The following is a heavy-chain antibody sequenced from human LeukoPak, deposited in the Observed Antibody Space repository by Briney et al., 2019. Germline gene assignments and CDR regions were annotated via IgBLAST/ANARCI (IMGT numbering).Heavy chain of an antibody. J-gene: IGHJ6*02. CDR3: ARVGGWSNYYYYGMDV. CDR1: GFTVSSNY. CDR2: IYSGGST. D-gene: IGHD6-19*01. V-gene: IGHV3-53*01. Sequence: GGSLRLSCAASGFTVSSNYMSWVRQAPGKGLEWVSVIYSGGSTYYADSVKGRFTISRDNSKNTLYLQMNSLRAEDTAVYYCARVGGWSNYYYYGMDVWGQGTTVTVSS.